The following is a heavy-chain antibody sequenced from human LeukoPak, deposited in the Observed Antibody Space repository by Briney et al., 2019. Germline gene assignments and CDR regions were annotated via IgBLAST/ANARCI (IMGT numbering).Heavy chain of an antibody. Sequence: SETLSLTCAFFGGSFSGYCWNWIRQPPGKGLEWIAEINHDRTTKYNPSLKSRVTMSVDTSKNQFSLRLSSVTAADTAVYYCARLGVIFDYWGQGTLVTVSS. D-gene: IGHD3-16*01. V-gene: IGHV4-34*01. CDR1: GGSFSGYC. J-gene: IGHJ4*02. CDR3: ARLGVIFDY. CDR2: INHDRTT.